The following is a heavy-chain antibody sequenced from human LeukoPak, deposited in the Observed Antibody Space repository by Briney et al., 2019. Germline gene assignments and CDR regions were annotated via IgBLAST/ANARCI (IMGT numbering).Heavy chain of an antibody. J-gene: IGHJ4*02. CDR2: IIPIFGTA. CDR3: ARAVSNTGGYFDY. D-gene: IGHD5/OR15-5a*01. V-gene: IGHV1-69*13. CDR1: GGTFSSYA. Sequence: SVKVSCKTSGGTFSSYAITWVRQAPGQGLQWMGGIIPIFGTANYAQKFQGRVIFTADESTSTVYMELSSLRSEDTAMYYCARAVSNTGGYFDYWGQGTLVTVSS.